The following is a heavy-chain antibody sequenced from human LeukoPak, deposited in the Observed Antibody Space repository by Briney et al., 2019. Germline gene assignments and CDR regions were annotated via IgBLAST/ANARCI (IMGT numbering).Heavy chain of an antibody. CDR2: IIPILGIA. J-gene: IGHJ4*02. CDR1: GGTFSSYA. Sequence: ASVKVSCKASGGTFSSYAISWVRQAPGQGLEWMGRIIPILGIANYAQKFQGRVTITADKSTSTAYVELSSLRSEDTAVYYCAREFRGGGSPPGYWGQGTLVTVSS. CDR3: AREFRGGGSPPGY. V-gene: IGHV1-69*04. D-gene: IGHD1-26*01.